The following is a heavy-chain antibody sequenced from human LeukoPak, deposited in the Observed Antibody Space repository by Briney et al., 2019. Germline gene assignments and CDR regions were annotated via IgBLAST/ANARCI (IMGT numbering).Heavy chain of an antibody. CDR2: IYYSGST. J-gene: IGHJ5*02. V-gene: IGHV4-59*01. Sequence: SETLSLTCTVSGGSISSYYWSWIRQPPGKGLEWIGYIYYSGSTNYNPSLKSRVTISVDTSKNQSSLKLSSVTAADTAVYYCARGSSSGSYHPLDPWGQGTLVTVSS. CDR3: ARGSSSGSYHPLDP. CDR1: GGSISSYY. D-gene: IGHD3-10*01.